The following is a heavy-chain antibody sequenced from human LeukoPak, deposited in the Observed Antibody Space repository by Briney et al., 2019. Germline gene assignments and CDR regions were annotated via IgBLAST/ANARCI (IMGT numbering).Heavy chain of an antibody. Sequence: PGGSLRLSCAASGFTFSAYGMHWVRQAPGKGLEWVAVIWSDGGKSYNSDSVEGRFTISRDNSKNTLYLQMNSLRADDTAVYYCATDSIGPATDFDYWGQGTLVTVSS. D-gene: IGHD2-2*01. J-gene: IGHJ4*02. CDR3: ATDSIGPATDFDY. CDR2: IWSDGGKS. CDR1: GFTFSAYG. V-gene: IGHV3-33*01.